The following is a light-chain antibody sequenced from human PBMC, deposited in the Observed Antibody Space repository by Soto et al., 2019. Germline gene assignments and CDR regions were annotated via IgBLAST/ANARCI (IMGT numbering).Light chain of an antibody. CDR1: SSDVGAYNP. CDR2: DVS. Sequence: QSVLTQPASVSGSPGQSITISCTGTSSDVGAYNPVSWYQQHPGKAPKLIIYDVSTRPSGISDRFSGSKSGNTASLTISGLQAEDESDYYCSSYTTSVTYVFGTGTKVTVL. CDR3: SSYTTSVTYV. V-gene: IGLV2-14*01. J-gene: IGLJ1*01.